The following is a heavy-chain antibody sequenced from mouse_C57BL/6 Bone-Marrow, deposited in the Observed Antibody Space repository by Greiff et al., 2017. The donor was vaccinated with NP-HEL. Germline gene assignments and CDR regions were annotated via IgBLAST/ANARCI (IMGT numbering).Heavy chain of an antibody. D-gene: IGHD2-4*01. CDR3: CDYDGSRAWFAY. V-gene: IGHV5-4*03. Sequence: EVKLVESGGGLVKPGGSLKLSCAASGFTFSSYAMSWVRQTPEKRLEWVATISDGGSYTYYPDNVKGRFTISRDNAKNNLYLQMSHLKSEDTAMYYCCDYDGSRAWFAYWGQGTLVTVSA. J-gene: IGHJ3*01. CDR1: GFTFSSYA. CDR2: ISDGGSYT.